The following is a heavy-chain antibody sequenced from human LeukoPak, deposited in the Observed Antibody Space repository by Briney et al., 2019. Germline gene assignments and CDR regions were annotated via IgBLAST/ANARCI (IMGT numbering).Heavy chain of an antibody. J-gene: IGHJ4*02. D-gene: IGHD1-26*01. CDR2: IKQDGSEE. CDR3: ARRSSAGASSRHDY. CDR1: GFTFSGYC. Sequence: GGSLSLSCAASGFTFSGYCMSCGRQAPGQGLEWVANIKQDGSEENFVDSVKGRFTISRDNAKKSPYLQMNSLRAEDPAVYYCARRSSAGASSRHDYWGQGTLVTVSP. V-gene: IGHV3-7*01.